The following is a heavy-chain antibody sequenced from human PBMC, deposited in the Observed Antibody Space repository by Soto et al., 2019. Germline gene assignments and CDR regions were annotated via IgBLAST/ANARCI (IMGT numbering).Heavy chain of an antibody. V-gene: IGHV3-30*18. CDR3: AKDLGYRCGAGSCYSYAFDY. J-gene: IGHJ4*02. CDR1: GFTFSNYG. D-gene: IGHD2-15*01. Sequence: GGSLRLSCAASGFTFSNYGMHWVRQAPGKGLEWVAVISYDGSNKYYADSVKGRFTISRDSSNTLYLQMNSLRGEDTAVYYCAKDLGYRCGAGSCYSYAFDYWGQGTLVTVSS. CDR2: ISYDGSNK.